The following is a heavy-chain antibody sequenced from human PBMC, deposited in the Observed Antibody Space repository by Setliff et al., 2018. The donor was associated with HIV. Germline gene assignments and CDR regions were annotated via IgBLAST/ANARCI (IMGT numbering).Heavy chain of an antibody. CDR3: ARGRRSSGWYVYH. CDR1: GVSISNYY. CDR2: MYYSGNT. V-gene: IGHV4-59*08. D-gene: IGHD6-19*01. J-gene: IGHJ4*02. Sequence: SETLSLTCTVSGVSISNYYWSWIRQPPGKGLEWIGYMYYSGNTNYNPSLKSRVTISVDTSKSQFSLKLNSVTAADTAVYYCARGRRSSGWYVYHWGQGTLVTVSS.